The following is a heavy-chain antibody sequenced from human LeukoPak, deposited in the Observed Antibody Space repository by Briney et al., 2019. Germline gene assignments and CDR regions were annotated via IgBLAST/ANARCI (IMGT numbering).Heavy chain of an antibody. Sequence: ASVKVSCKASGYTCTSYYMHWVRQAPGQGLEWMGIINPSGGGTSYAQKFQGRVTMTRDMSTSTVYMELSSLRSEDTAVYYCARGDSVLLWFGELLYPDYWGQGTLVTVSS. D-gene: IGHD3-10*01. J-gene: IGHJ4*02. CDR3: ARGDSVLLWFGELLYPDY. V-gene: IGHV1-46*01. CDR1: GYTCTSYY. CDR2: INPSGGGT.